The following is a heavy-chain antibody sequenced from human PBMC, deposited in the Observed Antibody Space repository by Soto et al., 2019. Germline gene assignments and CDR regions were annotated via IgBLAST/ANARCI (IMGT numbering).Heavy chain of an antibody. J-gene: IGHJ6*02. CDR2: INHSGST. V-gene: IGHV4-34*01. D-gene: IGHD6-6*01. CDR1: GGSFSGYY. CDR3: ARGKQLRNYYYYYGMDV. Sequence: SETLSLTCAVYGGSFSGYYWSWIRQPPGKGLEWIGEINHSGSTNYNPSLKSRVTISVDTFKNQFSLKLSSVAAADTAVYYCARGKQLRNYYYYYGMDVWGQGTTVTVSS.